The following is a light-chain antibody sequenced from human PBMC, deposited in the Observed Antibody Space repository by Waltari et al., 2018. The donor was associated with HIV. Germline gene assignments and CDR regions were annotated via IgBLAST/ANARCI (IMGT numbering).Light chain of an antibody. CDR2: SNN. CDR1: NSNIGSNS. CDR3: AAWDDSRNGEVI. J-gene: IGLJ2*01. Sequence: QSVLTQPPSASGTPGQRVTISCSGRNSNIGSNSVNWYQQVPGTAPKLLIYSNNPRPSGVPVRFSGSKSGNSASLAISGLRSEDEADYYCAAWDDSRNGEVIFGGGTKLTVL. V-gene: IGLV1-44*01.